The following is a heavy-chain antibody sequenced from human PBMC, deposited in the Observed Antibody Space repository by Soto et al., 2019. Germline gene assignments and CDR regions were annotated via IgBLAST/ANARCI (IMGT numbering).Heavy chain of an antibody. Sequence: KTSETLSLTCTISGGAMGSHYWTWIRQPAGKGLEWIGRIYSSGSTQYNPSLQSRVTMSLDTSKNQFSLRLESVTAADTAVYYCARGQRFSDWFDPWGQGTLVTVSS. J-gene: IGHJ5*02. CDR1: GGAMGSHY. CDR3: ARGQRFSDWFDP. D-gene: IGHD3-3*01. CDR2: IYSSGST. V-gene: IGHV4-4*07.